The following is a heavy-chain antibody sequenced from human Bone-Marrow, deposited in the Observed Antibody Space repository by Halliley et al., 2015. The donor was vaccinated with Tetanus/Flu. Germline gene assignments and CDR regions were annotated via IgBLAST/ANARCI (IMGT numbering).Heavy chain of an antibody. Sequence: IRSKAYGGTTEYAASVQGRFSISRDDSRSIAYLQMNSLKPEDPAVYYCSRGVVPTIWSGYDYWGQGTLVTVSS. CDR2: IRSKAYGGTT. V-gene: IGHV3-49*02. J-gene: IGHJ4*02. D-gene: IGHD3-3*01. CDR3: SRGVVPTIWSGYDY.